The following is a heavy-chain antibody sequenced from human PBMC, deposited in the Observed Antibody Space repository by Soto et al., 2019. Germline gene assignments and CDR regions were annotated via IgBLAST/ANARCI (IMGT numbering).Heavy chain of an antibody. CDR1: GYTFTSYD. CDR2: MNPNSGNT. J-gene: IGHJ6*02. Sequence: ASVKVSCKASGYTFTSYDINWVRQATGQGLEWMGWMNPNSGNTGYAQKVQGRVTMTRNTSISTAYMELRSLTSDDTAKYYCAKNGQPPYYYYGMDVWGQGTTVTVSS. V-gene: IGHV1-8*01. CDR3: AKNGQPPYYYYGMDV. D-gene: IGHD2-8*01.